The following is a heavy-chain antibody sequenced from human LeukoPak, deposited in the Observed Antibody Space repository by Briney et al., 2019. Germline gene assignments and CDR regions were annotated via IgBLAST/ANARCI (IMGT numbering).Heavy chain of an antibody. D-gene: IGHD3-9*01. CDR3: AKDWYYDILTGYDY. J-gene: IGHJ4*02. CDR1: GFTFSSYG. Sequence: PGGSLRLSCAASGFTFSSYGMHWVRQAPGKGLEWVAVISYDGSNKYYADSVKGRFTISRDNSKSTLYLQMNSLRAEDTAVYYCAKDWYYDILTGYDYWGQGTLVTVSS. V-gene: IGHV3-30*18. CDR2: ISYDGSNK.